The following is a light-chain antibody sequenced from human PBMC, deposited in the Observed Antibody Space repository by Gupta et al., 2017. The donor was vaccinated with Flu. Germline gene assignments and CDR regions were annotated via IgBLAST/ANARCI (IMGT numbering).Light chain of an antibody. Sequence: DIEMTESPPSLYVSVGDRVTLTCLERQGISTYLAWFQQKPGRAPKSLIYAASRLQSGVPEKFSGSGSGTDFTLTISSLQPEDVATYYCQQYNSFPLTFGGGTKLEI. J-gene: IGKJ4*01. V-gene: IGKV1-16*02. CDR1: QGISTY. CDR3: QQYNSFPLT. CDR2: AAS.